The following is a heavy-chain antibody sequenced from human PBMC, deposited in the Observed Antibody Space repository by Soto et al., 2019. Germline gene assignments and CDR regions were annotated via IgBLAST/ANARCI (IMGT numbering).Heavy chain of an antibody. Sequence: SETLSLTCTFSGGSISRYYWSWIRQPPGKGLEWIGYMYNTGSTVYNPPFKSRVTISVDTSKNQFSLKLNSVTAADTAVYYCARDLWGYCGTDCYPLDVWGQGTTVT. CDR1: GGSISRYY. CDR2: MYNTGST. J-gene: IGHJ6*02. D-gene: IGHD2-21*02. CDR3: ARDLWGYCGTDCYPLDV. V-gene: IGHV4-59*01.